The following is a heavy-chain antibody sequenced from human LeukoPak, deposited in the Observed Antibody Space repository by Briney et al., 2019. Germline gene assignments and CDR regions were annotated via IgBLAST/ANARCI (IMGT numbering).Heavy chain of an antibody. CDR3: ARDADALYCTSASCYGDYYYTVWTS. CDR1: GFTLSNHG. J-gene: IGHJ6*02. V-gene: IGHV3-30*03. D-gene: IGHD2-2*01. Sequence: GGSLRLSCAGSGFTLSNHGMHWVRQAPGKGLEWVAVVSQDGRNTYYADSVKGRFTISRDNSRNTLYLQMNSLRTEDTAVYYCARDADALYCTSASCYGDYYYTVWTSGAKGPQSPSP. CDR2: VSQDGRNT.